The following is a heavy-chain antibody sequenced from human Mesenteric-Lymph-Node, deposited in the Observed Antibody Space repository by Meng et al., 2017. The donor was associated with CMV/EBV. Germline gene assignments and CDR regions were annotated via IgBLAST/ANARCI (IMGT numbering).Heavy chain of an antibody. CDR2: IFYSGSA. Sequence: LQLQEWGPRLVKPSETLSLKCTVSGGSISSSWHYWGWIRQPPGKGLEWIGSIFYSGSAHYNPALESRVTISIDKSKNEFFLNLGSVTAADTAMYFCARDTLTYSYGPGWIDPWGQGTLVTVSS. J-gene: IGHJ5*02. CDR3: ARDTLTYSYGPGWIDP. CDR1: GGSISSSWHY. V-gene: IGHV4-39*02. D-gene: IGHD3-10*01.